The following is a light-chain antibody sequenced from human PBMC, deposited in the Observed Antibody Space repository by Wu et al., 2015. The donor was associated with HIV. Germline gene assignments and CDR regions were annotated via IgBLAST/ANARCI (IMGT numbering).Light chain of an antibody. CDR2: GTS. J-gene: IGKJ3*01. Sequence: EIVLTQSPGTLSLSPGERATLSCRASQTVSNTYLAWYQQKPGQAPRLLIYGTSSRATGIPDRFSGSGSGTDFTLTISRLEPEDFAVYYCQQYGSSPLFGPGTKVDIK. V-gene: IGKV3-20*01. CDR1: QTVSNTY. CDR3: QQYGSSPL.